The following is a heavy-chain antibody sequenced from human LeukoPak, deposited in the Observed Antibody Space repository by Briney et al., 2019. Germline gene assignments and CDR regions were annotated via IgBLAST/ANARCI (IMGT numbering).Heavy chain of an antibody. J-gene: IGHJ4*02. CDR2: IYVGGSDT. V-gene: IGHV5-51*01. CDR1: GHSFTYYW. CDR3: ARHVRDSSGWRVLQY. Sequence: GDSLKISGKGSGHSFTYYWIGWVRQMPGKGLEWMGVIYVGGSDTIYSPSFQGQVTMSADRSISTAYLQWSSLKASDTAMYYCARHVRDSSGWRVLQYWGQGTLVTVSS. D-gene: IGHD6-19*01.